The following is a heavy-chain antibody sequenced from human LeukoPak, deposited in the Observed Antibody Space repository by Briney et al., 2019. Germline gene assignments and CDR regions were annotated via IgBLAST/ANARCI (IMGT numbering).Heavy chain of an antibody. J-gene: IGHJ4*02. D-gene: IGHD3-22*01. CDR3: ARVSGRYYDSSGYYAY. CDR1: GGSISSGSYY. Sequence: SQTLSLTCTVSGGSISSGSYYWSWIRQPAGKGLEWIGRIYTSGSTNYNPSLKSRVTISVDTSKNQFSLKLSSVTAADTAVYYCARVSGRYYDSSGYYAYWGQGTLVTVSS. V-gene: IGHV4-61*02. CDR2: IYTSGST.